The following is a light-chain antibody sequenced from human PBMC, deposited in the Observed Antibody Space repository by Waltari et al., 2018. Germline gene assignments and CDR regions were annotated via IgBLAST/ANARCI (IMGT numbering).Light chain of an antibody. CDR2: KAS. CDR1: LGISSD. J-gene: IGKJ4*01. CDR3: QQHDSRPLT. V-gene: IGKV1-17*01. Sequence: DIQMTQSPSSLSASVGDRVTITCRASLGISSDVAWYQQKPGKAPKLLIYKASILQSGVPPRFSGSGSVTDFTLVISSLQPEDFATYYCQQHDSRPLTFGGGTKVELK.